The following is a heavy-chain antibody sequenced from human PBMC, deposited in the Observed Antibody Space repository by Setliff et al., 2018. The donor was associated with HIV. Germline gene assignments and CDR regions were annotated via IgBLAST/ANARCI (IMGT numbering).Heavy chain of an antibody. J-gene: IGHJ3*02. V-gene: IGHV3-49*04. CDR3: TRGQDVVVLSPTGSDAFDI. CDR1: GFIFGDYA. Sequence: HPGGSLRLSCTGSGFIFGDYATSWVRQAPGKGLEWVGIIRSKAYGGTTEYAASVKGRFTISRDDSKSIAFLQMNSLKTEDTAVYYCTRGQDVVVLSPTGSDAFDIWGRGTMVTVSS. CDR2: IRSKAYGGTT. D-gene: IGHD2-15*01.